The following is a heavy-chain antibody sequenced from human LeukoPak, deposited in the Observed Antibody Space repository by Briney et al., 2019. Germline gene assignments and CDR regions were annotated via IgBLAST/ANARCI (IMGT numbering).Heavy chain of an antibody. CDR2: IIPIFGIA. J-gene: IGHJ4*02. V-gene: IGHV1-69*04. CDR3: ARDLTMVRGVPDGFDY. Sequence: SVKVSCKASGGTFSSYAISWVRQAPGQGLEWMGRIIPIFGIANYEQKFQGRVTITADKSTSTAYMELSSLRSEDTAVYYCARDLTMVRGVPDGFDYWGQGTLVTVSS. CDR1: GGTFSSYA. D-gene: IGHD3-10*01.